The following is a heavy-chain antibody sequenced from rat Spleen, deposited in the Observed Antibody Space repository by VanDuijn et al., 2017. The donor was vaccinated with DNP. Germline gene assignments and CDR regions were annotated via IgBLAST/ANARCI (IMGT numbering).Heavy chain of an antibody. Sequence: EVQLVGSGGGLVQPGNSLKLSCAASGFTFSDDAMAWVRQAPTMGLEWVAYIRYDGGYTKYGDSVKGRFTISRNNAKNTLYLQMNSLRSEDMATYYCVRWNSGHFDYWGQGVMVTVSS. D-gene: IGHD4-3*01. CDR1: GFTFSDDA. CDR3: VRWNSGHFDY. J-gene: IGHJ2*01. CDR2: IRYDGGYT. V-gene: IGHV5S23*01.